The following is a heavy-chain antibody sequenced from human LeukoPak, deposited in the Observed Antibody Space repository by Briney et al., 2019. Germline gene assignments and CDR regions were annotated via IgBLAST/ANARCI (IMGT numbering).Heavy chain of an antibody. D-gene: IGHD1-1*01. CDR1: GFTFSSYA. CDR3: ARGNDYYYYMDV. CDR2: IYSGGRT. V-gene: IGHV3-23*03. J-gene: IGHJ6*03. Sequence: GGSLRLSCAASGFTFSSYAMSWVRQAPGKGLEWVSVIYSGGRTYYTDSVKGRFSIPRDTSKNTLYLQMNSLRAEDTAVYYCARGNDYYYYMDVWGKGTTVTISS.